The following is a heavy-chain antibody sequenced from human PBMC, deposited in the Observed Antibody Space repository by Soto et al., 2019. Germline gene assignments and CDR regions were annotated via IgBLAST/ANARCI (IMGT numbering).Heavy chain of an antibody. V-gene: IGHV1-69*01. CDR1: GGTFSSYA. Sequence: QVQLVQSGAEVKKPGSSVKVSCKASGGTFSSYAISWVRQAPGQGLEWMGGIIPIFGTANYAQKFQGRVTITADESTSTDYMELSSLRSEDTAVYYCARRGHGYGGNSVEDYWGQGTLVTVSS. CDR2: IIPIFGTA. D-gene: IGHD4-17*01. CDR3: ARRGHGYGGNSVEDY. J-gene: IGHJ4*02.